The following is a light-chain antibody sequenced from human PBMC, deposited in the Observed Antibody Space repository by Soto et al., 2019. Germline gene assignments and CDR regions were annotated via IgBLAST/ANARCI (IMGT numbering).Light chain of an antibody. Sequence: DIQMTQSPSSLSASVGDRVAITCRASHNINTYLNWYQQRPGKAPRLLIYVASSVQGGVPSRFSGSGSGTDFTLTISGLQPDDCATYDGHQYNSYTWTFGQGTKVDIK. CDR2: VAS. CDR3: HQYNSYTWT. J-gene: IGKJ1*01. CDR1: HNINTY. V-gene: IGKV1-39*01.